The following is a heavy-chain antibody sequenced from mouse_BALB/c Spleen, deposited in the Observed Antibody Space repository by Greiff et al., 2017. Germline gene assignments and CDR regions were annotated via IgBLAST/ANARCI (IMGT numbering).Heavy chain of an antibody. CDR3: TIGGDLAWFAY. J-gene: IGHJ3*01. CDR1: GYTFTSYW. V-gene: IGHV1S16*01. CDR2: INPSNGGT. Sequence: QVQLQQPGAELVKPGASVKLSCKASGYTFTSYWMHWVKQRPGQGFEWIGEINPSNGGTNYNEKFKRKATLTVDKSSSTAYMQLSSLTSEDSAVYDCTIGGDLAWFAYWGQGTLVTVSA.